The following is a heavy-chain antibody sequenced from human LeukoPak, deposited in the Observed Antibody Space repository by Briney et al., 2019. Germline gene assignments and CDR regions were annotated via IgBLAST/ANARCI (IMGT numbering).Heavy chain of an antibody. CDR2: IFYSGST. V-gene: IGHV4-59*08. D-gene: IGHD2/OR15-2a*01. Sequence: PSETLSLTCTVSGGSISTYYWSWIRQPPEKGLEWIGHIFYSGSTTYNPSVKSRVTISVDASRNQFSLKLSSVTAADTATYFCARRLSWTTSHMDVWGKGTTVTVSS. CDR3: ARRLSWTTSHMDV. CDR1: GGSISTYY. J-gene: IGHJ6*03.